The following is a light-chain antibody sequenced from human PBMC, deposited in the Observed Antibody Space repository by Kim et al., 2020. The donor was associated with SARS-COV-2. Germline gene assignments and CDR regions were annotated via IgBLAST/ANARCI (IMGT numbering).Light chain of an antibody. Sequence: GQSVTISGTGTNNDVGGYNYVSWYQQRPGEAPKLIIYDVTSRPSGVSDRFSASKSANTASLTISGLQHEDEADYYCGSYTYASTYVFGTGTKVTVL. CDR2: DVT. CDR3: GSYTYASTYV. J-gene: IGLJ1*01. V-gene: IGLV2-14*03. CDR1: NNDVGGYNY.